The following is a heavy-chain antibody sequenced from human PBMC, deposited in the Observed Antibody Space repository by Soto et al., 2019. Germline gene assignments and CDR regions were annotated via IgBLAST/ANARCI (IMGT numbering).Heavy chain of an antibody. CDR2: IYHSGST. D-gene: IGHD5-18*01. V-gene: IGHV4-4*02. CDR1: GGSISSSNW. J-gene: IGHJ4*02. CDR3: ARFGGYSYGYFDY. Sequence: PSETLSLTCAVSGGSISSSNWWSWVRQPPGKGLEWIGEIYHSGSTNYNPSLKSRVTISVDKSKNQFSLKLSSVTAADTAVYYCARFGGYSYGYFDYWGQGTLVTVSS.